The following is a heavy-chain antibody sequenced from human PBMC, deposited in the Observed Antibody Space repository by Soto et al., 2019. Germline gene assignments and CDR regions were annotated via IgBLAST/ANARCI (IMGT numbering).Heavy chain of an antibody. V-gene: IGHV4-59*08. CDR2: IHYTGSP. CDR1: GGSVSGYY. Sequence: QLQLQESGPGLVKPSETLSLTCTVSGGSVSGYYWSWIRQPPGKGLEWIAYIHYTGSPNSNPSLERRVTMSMDPSKNQFSLKLSSVTAADTAVYYCARHSNEYRKSLDYWGKGTLVTVSS. D-gene: IGHD1-1*01. J-gene: IGHJ4*02. CDR3: ARHSNEYRKSLDY.